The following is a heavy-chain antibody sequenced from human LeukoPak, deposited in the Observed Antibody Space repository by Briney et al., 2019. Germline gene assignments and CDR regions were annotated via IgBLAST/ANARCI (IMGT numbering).Heavy chain of an antibody. CDR3: ARSTGQFDY. D-gene: IGHD2-8*02. CDR2: INSDGSTT. Sequence: GGALRLSCASSGFTFISYWMHWVRPTPGKGLVWVSRINSDGSTTGYADSVKGRFAISRDNAKNTLYLQMDSLRAEDTAVYYCARSTGQFDYWGQGTLVTVSS. V-gene: IGHV3-74*01. CDR1: GFTFISYW. J-gene: IGHJ4*02.